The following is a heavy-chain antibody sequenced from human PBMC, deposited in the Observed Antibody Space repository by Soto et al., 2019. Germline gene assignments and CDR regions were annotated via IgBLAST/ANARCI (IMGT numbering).Heavy chain of an antibody. CDR3: AKYRIYDSETYVMDV. J-gene: IGHJ6*02. D-gene: IGHD3-16*01. Sequence: GGSLRLSCAASGFTFSSYAMSWVRQAPGKGLEWVSAISGSGGSTYYADSVKGRFTISRDNSKNTLYLQMNSLRAEDTAVYYCAKYRIYDSETYVMDVWGQGTTVTSP. V-gene: IGHV3-23*01. CDR2: ISGSGGST. CDR1: GFTFSSYA.